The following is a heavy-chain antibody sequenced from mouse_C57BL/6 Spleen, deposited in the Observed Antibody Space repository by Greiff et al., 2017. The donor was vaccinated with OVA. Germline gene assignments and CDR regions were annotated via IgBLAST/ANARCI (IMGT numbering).Heavy chain of an antibody. CDR1: GYTFTDYY. D-gene: IGHD4-1*01. Sequence: VQLQQSGPELVKPGASVKISCKASGYTFTDYYMNWVKQSHGKSLEWIGDINPNNGGTSYNQKFKGKATLTVDKSSSTAYMELRSLTSEDSAVYYCARRTGTGYAMDYWGQGTSVTVSS. CDR2: INPNNGGT. V-gene: IGHV1-26*01. CDR3: ARRTGTGYAMDY. J-gene: IGHJ4*01.